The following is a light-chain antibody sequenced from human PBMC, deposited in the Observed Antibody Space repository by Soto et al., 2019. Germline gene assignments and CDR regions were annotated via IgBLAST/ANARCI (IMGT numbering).Light chain of an antibody. CDR1: QSVSSY. J-gene: IGKJ5*01. CDR2: DAS. Sequence: DIVLTQSPATRSLSPAYRSTLSCMASQSVSSYLAWYQQKPGQAPRLLIYDASNRATGIPARFSGSGSGTDFTLTISSLEPEDFAVYYCQQRSNWPITFGQGTRLEI. CDR3: QQRSNWPIT. V-gene: IGKV3-11*01.